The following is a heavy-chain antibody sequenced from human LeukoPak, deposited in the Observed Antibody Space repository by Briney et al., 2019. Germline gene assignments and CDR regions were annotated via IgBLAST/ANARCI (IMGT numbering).Heavy chain of an antibody. D-gene: IGHD1-26*01. V-gene: IGHV4-59*12. CDR2: IYYSDST. CDR3: ARDRSGATTH. CDR1: GGSINNF. Sequence: SETLSLTCTVSGGSINNFWSWIRQPPGKGLECIAYIYYSDSTNYNPSLKSRVTVSVDTSKNQFSLKLSSVTAADTAVYYCARDRSGATTHWGQGTLVTVSS. J-gene: IGHJ4*02.